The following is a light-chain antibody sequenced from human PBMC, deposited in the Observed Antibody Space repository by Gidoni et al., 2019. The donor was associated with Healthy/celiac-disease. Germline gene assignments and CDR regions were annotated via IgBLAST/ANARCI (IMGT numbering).Light chain of an antibody. V-gene: IGLV3-1*01. CDR3: QAWDSSTVV. Sequence: SYELTQPPSASVSPGQTASITCSGDKLGDKFACWYQQKPGQSTLLVIYQDSKRPSGIPGRFSGSNSGNTATLTISGTQAKDEADYYCQAWDSSTVVFGGGTKLTVL. CDR2: QDS. J-gene: IGLJ2*01. CDR1: KLGDKF.